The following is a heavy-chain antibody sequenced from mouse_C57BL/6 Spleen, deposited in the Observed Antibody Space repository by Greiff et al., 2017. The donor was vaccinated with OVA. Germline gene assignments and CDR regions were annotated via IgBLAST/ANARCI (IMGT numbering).Heavy chain of an antibody. V-gene: IGHV1-74*01. CDR2: IHPSDSDT. J-gene: IGHJ4*01. CDR3: AIFPYYYGSSDDAMDY. D-gene: IGHD1-1*01. CDR1: GYTFTSYW. Sequence: QVQLQQPGADLVKPGASVKVSCKASGYTFTSYWMHWVKQRPGQGLEWIGRIHPSDSDTNYNQKFKGKATLTVDKSSSTAYMQLSSLTSEDSAVYYCAIFPYYYGSSDDAMDYWGQGTSVTVSS.